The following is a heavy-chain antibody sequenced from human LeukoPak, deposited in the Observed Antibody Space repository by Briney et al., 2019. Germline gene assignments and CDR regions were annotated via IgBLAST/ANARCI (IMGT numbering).Heavy chain of an antibody. Sequence: SVKVSCKASGGTFSSYAISWVRQAPGQGLEWMGGIIPTFGTANYAQKFQGRVTITADESTSTAYMELSSLRSEDTAVYYCATSRGSGDILTGSEDYYYYGMDVWGQGTTVTVSS. V-gene: IGHV1-69*13. D-gene: IGHD3-9*01. CDR2: IIPTFGTA. CDR1: GGTFSSYA. CDR3: ATSRGSGDILTGSEDYYYYGMDV. J-gene: IGHJ6*02.